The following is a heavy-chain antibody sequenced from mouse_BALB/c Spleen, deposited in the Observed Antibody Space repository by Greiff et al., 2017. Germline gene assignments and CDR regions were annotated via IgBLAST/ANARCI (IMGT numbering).Heavy chain of an antibody. V-gene: IGHV5-9-4*01. Sequence: EVKLVESGGGLVKPGGSLKLSCAASGFTFRSYAMSWVRQSPEKRLEWVAEISSGGSYTYYPDTVTGRFTISRDNAKNTLYLEMSSLRSEDTAMYYCARDLNYGSSYGYFDVWGAGTTVTVSS. CDR2: ISSGGSYT. J-gene: IGHJ1*01. CDR3: ARDLNYGSSYGYFDV. D-gene: IGHD1-1*01. CDR1: GFTFRSYA.